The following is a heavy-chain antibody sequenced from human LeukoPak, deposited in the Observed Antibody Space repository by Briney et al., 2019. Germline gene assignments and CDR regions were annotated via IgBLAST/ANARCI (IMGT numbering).Heavy chain of an antibody. V-gene: IGHV3-48*01. D-gene: IGHD4-17*01. CDR3: ARGSIWKTTVTTGY. J-gene: IGHJ4*02. Sequence: PGGSLRLSCAASGFTFSSYSMSWVRQAPGKGLQWVSYISSNIITTYYADSVRGRFIVSRDNAKNSLFLQMNSLRAEDTAVYYCARGSIWKTTVTTGYWGQGTLVTVSS. CDR1: GFTFSSYS. CDR2: ISSNIITT.